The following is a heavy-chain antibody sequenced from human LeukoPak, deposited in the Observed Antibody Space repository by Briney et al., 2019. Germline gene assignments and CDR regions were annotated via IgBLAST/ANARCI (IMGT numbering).Heavy chain of an antibody. J-gene: IGHJ5*02. Sequence: SETLSLTCNVSGVSIRGSNYYWGLIRQPPGKGLQWIGSIYYSGSTYYSPSLKSRVTISVDTSKNQFSLKLSSVTAADTAVYYCARLLRVGYCSTTTCNWFDPWGQGTLVTVSS. CDR3: ARLLRVGYCSTTTCNWFDP. V-gene: IGHV4-39*07. CDR2: IYYSGST. CDR1: GVSIRGSNYY. D-gene: IGHD2-2*03.